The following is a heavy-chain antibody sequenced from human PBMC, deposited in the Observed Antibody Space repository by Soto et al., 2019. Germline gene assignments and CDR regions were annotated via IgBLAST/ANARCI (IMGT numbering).Heavy chain of an antibody. CDR3: ASRVPWPNCTNRVCYKRLVVMDV. CDR1: GGSISSSSYY. V-gene: IGHV4-39*01. J-gene: IGHJ6*03. Sequence: SETLSLTCTVSGGSISSSSYYWGWIRQPPGKGLEWIGSIYYSGSTYYNPSLKSRVTISVDTSKNQFSLKLSSVTAADTAVYYCASRVPWPNCTNRVCYKRLVVMDVWAKGPRSPSP. D-gene: IGHD2-8*01. CDR2: IYYSGST.